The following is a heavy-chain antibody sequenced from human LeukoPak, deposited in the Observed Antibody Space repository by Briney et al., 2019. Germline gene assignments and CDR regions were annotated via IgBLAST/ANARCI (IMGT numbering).Heavy chain of an antibody. CDR1: GCTFSSYA. CDR2: IIPIFGTA. J-gene: IGHJ6*04. V-gene: IGHV1-69*13. CDR3: ARGKAVADYYYYYGMDV. Sequence: ASVKVSCKASGCTFSSYAISWVRQAPGQGLEWMGGIIPIFGTANYAQKFQGRVTITADESTSTAYMELSSLRSEDTAVYYCARGKAVADYYYYYGMDVWGKGPTVTVSS. D-gene: IGHD6-19*01.